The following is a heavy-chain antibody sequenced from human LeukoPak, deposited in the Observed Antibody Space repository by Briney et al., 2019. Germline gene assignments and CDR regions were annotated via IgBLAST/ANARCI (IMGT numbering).Heavy chain of an antibody. CDR3: AKECSCTSCYLI. J-gene: IGHJ4*02. CDR1: VFIYSRYA. Sequence: PGGSLRLSCASSVFIYSRYAMSGVRQARWKGLEWVSASSVSGGSKYCADSVKGRLTIPRHNSKNTLYLQMNSLRAEDTAIYYCAKECSCTSCYLIWGQGTLVTVSS. D-gene: IGHD2-2*01. CDR2: SSVSGGSK. V-gene: IGHV3-23*01.